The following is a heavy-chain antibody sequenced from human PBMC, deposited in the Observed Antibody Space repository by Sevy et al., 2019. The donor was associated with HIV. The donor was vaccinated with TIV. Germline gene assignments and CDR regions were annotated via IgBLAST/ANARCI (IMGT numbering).Heavy chain of an antibody. V-gene: IGHV1-69*13. CDR1: GGSFSKYP. D-gene: IGHD3-22*01. J-gene: IGHJ4*02. CDR3: ALAAQVTMKVAGGFFEY. CDR2: IIPIFATR. Sequence: ASVNVSCKASGGSFSKYPFSWVRQAPGQGLEWMGGIIPIFATRNYAQKFQGRVTITADGATSTAYMQLSSLRPEDTAVYYCALAAQVTMKVAGGFFEYWGKGTLVTVSS.